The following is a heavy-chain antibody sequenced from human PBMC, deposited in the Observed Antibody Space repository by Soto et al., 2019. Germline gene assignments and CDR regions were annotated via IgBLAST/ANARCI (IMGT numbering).Heavy chain of an antibody. CDR3: ARGPIVVVPAMSRVYYYYGMDV. Sequence: SETLSLTCAVYGGSFSGYYWSWIRQPPGKGLEWIGEINHSGSTNYNPSLKSRVTISVDTSKNQFSLKLSSVTAADTAVYYCARGPIVVVPAMSRVYYYYGMDVWGQGTTVTVSS. CDR1: GGSFSGYY. CDR2: INHSGST. D-gene: IGHD2-2*01. V-gene: IGHV4-34*01. J-gene: IGHJ6*02.